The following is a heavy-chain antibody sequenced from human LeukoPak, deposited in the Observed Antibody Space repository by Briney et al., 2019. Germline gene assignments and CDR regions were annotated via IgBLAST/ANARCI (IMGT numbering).Heavy chain of an antibody. CDR2: VSVNGGTT. CDR1: GFTFSSCA. Sequence: GGSLRLSCAASGFTFSSCALSWVRQAPGKGLEWVSTVSVNGGTTYYADSVKGRFTISRDNSKNTLYLQMNSRRAEDTAVYFCAKGLHGSGNYVFDYWGQGTLVSVSS. V-gene: IGHV3-23*01. D-gene: IGHD3-10*01. CDR3: AKGLHGSGNYVFDY. J-gene: IGHJ4*02.